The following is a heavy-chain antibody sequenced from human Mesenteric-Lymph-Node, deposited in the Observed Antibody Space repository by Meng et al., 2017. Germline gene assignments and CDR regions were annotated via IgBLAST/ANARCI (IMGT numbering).Heavy chain of an antibody. D-gene: IGHD6-13*01. V-gene: IGHV3-30*01. Sequence: GGSLRLSCAASGFTFSSYAMHWVRQAPGKGLEWVAVISYDGSNKYYADSVKGRFTISRDNSKNTLYLQMNSLRAEDTAVYYCALAAASGRAFDIWGQGTMVTVSS. J-gene: IGHJ3*02. CDR3: ALAAASGRAFDI. CDR1: GFTFSSYA. CDR2: ISYDGSNK.